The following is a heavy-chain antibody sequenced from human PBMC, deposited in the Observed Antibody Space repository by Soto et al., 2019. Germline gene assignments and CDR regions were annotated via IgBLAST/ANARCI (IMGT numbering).Heavy chain of an antibody. Sequence: ASVKVSCKASGYTFTVYYMHWVRQAPGQGLEWMGWINPNSGGTNYAQKFQGWVTMTRDTSISTAYMELSRLRSDDTAVYYCARGRRFIAARLTQFDYWGQGTLVTVSS. J-gene: IGHJ4*02. CDR2: INPNSGGT. CDR1: GYTFTVYY. D-gene: IGHD6-6*01. CDR3: ARGRRFIAARLTQFDY. V-gene: IGHV1-2*04.